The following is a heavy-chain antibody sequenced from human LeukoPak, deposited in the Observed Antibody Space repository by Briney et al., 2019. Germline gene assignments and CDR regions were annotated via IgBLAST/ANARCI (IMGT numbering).Heavy chain of an antibody. CDR2: IYHSGST. CDR1: GYSISSGYY. Sequence: KTSETLSLTCAVSGYSISSGYYWGWIRQPPGKGLEWIGSIYHSGSTYYNPSLKSRVTISVDTSKDQFSLKLSSVTAADTAVYYCARVGMIVVPSSPEIWGQGTMVTVSS. D-gene: IGHD3-22*01. CDR3: ARVGMIVVPSSPEI. V-gene: IGHV4-38-2*01. J-gene: IGHJ3*02.